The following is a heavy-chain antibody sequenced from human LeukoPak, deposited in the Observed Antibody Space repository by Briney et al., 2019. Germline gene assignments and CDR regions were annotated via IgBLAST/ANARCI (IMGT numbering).Heavy chain of an antibody. CDR2: ISAYSGKT. D-gene: IGHD2-21*02. J-gene: IGHJ5*02. CDR1: GYSFDKFG. CDR3: GIVGSAYGDPLEFDL. V-gene: IGHV1-18*01. Sequence: ASVKVSCKASGYSFDKFGISWVRQAPGQGLGWTGWISAYSGKTDSAQKLQDRVTMTTDNSTSTAYLELRSLRAADTAVYFCGIVGSAYGDPLEFDLWGQGTLVTVSS.